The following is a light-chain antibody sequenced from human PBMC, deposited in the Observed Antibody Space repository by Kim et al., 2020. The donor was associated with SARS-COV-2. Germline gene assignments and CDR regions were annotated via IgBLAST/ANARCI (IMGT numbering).Light chain of an antibody. CDR2: KAS. Sequence: ASGGNRITITCRASQSISSLLAWYQQKPGKAPNLLIYKASILESGVPSRFSGSGSGTEFTLTISSLQPDDFATYYCQQYKSSPWTFGQGTKVDIK. CDR3: QQYKSSPWT. CDR1: QSISSL. V-gene: IGKV1-5*03. J-gene: IGKJ1*01.